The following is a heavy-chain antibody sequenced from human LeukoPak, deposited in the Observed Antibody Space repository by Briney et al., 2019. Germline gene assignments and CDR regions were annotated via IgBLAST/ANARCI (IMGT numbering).Heavy chain of an antibody. D-gene: IGHD2-15*01. V-gene: IGHV3-48*01. CDR2: ISSTGGTI. CDR3: ARGYSRAAFDI. Sequence: GGSLGLSCVGSGFTFSNYLMNWVRQAPGKGLEWVSFISSTGGTIYYADAVKGRFTVSRDNAKNSLLLQMNSLRAEDTALYYCARGYSRAAFDIWGQGTMVTVSS. CDR1: GFTFSNYL. J-gene: IGHJ3*02.